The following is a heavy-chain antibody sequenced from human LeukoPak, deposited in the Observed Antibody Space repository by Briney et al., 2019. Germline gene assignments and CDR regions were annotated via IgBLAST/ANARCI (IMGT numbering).Heavy chain of an antibody. CDR3: ARDLGYYYDSSGYPLPYYFDY. V-gene: IGHV4-38-2*02. CDR2: IYHSGST. CDR1: GYSISSDYY. Sequence: SETLSLTCTVSGYSISSDYYWGWLRQPPGKGLEWIGSIYHSGSTYYNPSLKSRVTISVDTPKNQFTLKLSSVTAADTAVYYCARDLGYYYDSSGYPLPYYFDYWGQGTLVTVSS. J-gene: IGHJ4*02. D-gene: IGHD3-22*01.